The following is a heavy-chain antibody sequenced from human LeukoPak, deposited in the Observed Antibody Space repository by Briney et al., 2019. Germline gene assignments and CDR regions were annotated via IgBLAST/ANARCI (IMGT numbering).Heavy chain of an antibody. CDR3: AKMGYFGSGSYYPGEFYFDY. Sequence: TLRLSCAASGFYFDDYAMHWVRQAPGKGLEWVSSISWNSDTIYYAASVNGRFTISRDNAKNSLYLQMNSLGTEDTAFYYCAKMGYFGSGSYYPGEFYFDYWGQGTLVTVSS. D-gene: IGHD3-10*01. V-gene: IGHV3-9*01. CDR1: GFYFDDYA. J-gene: IGHJ4*02. CDR2: ISWNSDTI.